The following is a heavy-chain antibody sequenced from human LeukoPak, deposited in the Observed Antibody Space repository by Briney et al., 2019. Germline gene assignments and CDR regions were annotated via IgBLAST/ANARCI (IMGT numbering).Heavy chain of an antibody. CDR3: ARVMGRYCSSTSCYVDY. D-gene: IGHD2-2*01. Sequence: GGSLRLSCAASGITFSSYAMHWVRQAPGKGLEWVAVISYDGSNKYYADSVKGRFTISRDNSKNKLYLQMNSLRAEDTAVYYCARVMGRYCSSTSCYVDYWGQGTLVTVSS. V-gene: IGHV3-30*04. J-gene: IGHJ4*02. CDR2: ISYDGSNK. CDR1: GITFSSYA.